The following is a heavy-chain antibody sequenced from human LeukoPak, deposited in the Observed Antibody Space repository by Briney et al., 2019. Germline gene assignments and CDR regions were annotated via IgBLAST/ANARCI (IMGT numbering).Heavy chain of an antibody. CDR1: GSIFSSYG. Sequence: GRSLRLSRAASGSIFSSYGIHWVRQAPRKGLEWVAVVSYDGSNKYYADSVKGRFTISRDNSKNTLYLQMNSLRAEDTAVYYCARGGPYFDYWGQGTLVTVSS. CDR2: VSYDGSNK. CDR3: ARGGPYFDY. J-gene: IGHJ4*02. D-gene: IGHD1-26*01. V-gene: IGHV3-30*03.